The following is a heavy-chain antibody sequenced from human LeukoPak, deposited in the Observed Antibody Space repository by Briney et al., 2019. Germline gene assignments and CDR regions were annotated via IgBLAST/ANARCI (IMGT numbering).Heavy chain of an antibody. D-gene: IGHD6-19*01. CDR2: INPNGGGT. V-gene: IGHV1-2*02. J-gene: IGHJ4*02. CDR3: ARVGSSGWYVHPTLDF. CDR1: GYTFTGYY. Sequence: ASVKVSCKVSGYTFTGYYIHWVRQAPGQGLEWMGWINPNGGGTNYAQKFQGRATVTLDTSISTAYMELSSLRSDDTALYYCARVGSSGWYVHPTLDFWGQGTLVTVSS.